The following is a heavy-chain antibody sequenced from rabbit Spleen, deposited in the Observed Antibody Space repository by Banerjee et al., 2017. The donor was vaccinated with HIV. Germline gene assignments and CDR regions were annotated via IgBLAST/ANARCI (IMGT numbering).Heavy chain of an antibody. D-gene: IGHD5-1*01. CDR1: GFDLSSSDY. Sequence: QSLEESGGDLVKPGASLTLTCKASGFDLSSSDYICWVRQAPGKGLEWIACIYTGDGNTYYPSWAKGQFTISKTSSTTVTLQVTSLTAADTATYFCVRDLVTVIGWNFNLWGPGTLVTVS. CDR2: IYTGDGNT. J-gene: IGHJ4*01. V-gene: IGHV1S40*01. CDR3: VRDLVTVIGWNFNL.